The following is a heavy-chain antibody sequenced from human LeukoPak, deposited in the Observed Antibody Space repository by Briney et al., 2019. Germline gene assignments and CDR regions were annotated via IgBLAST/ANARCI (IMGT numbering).Heavy chain of an antibody. J-gene: IGHJ4*02. Sequence: SVKVSCKASGFTFTSSAMQWVRQARGQRLEWIGWIVVGSGNTNYAQKFQGRVTMTRDTSTSTVYMELSSLRSEDTAVYYCARAVFEYYYDSSGSTSPDYFDYWGQGTLVTVSS. V-gene: IGHV1-58*02. CDR1: GFTFTSSA. CDR2: IVVGSGNT. CDR3: ARAVFEYYYDSSGSTSPDYFDY. D-gene: IGHD3-22*01.